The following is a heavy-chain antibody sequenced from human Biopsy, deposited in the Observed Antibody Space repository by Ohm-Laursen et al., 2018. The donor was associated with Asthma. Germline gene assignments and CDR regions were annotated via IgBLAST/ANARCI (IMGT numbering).Heavy chain of an antibody. CDR1: GGTFSNYA. J-gene: IGHJ6*02. CDR2: IIPMFGTT. CDR3: ARAVYYSHYYGLDV. Sequence: GASVKVSCKASGGTFSNYAISWVRQAPGQGLEWMGGIIPMFGTTNYAQKFQGRVTITADESTSTAYMDLSSLRSDDTAVYYCARAVYYSHYYGLDVWGQGTTVTVS. D-gene: IGHD3-10*01. V-gene: IGHV1-69*13.